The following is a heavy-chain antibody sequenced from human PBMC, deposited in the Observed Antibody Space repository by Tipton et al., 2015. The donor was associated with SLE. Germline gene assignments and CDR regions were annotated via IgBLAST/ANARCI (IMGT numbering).Heavy chain of an antibody. D-gene: IGHD2-15*01. Sequence: GSLRLSCAASGFTFSSYWMSWVRQAPGKGLEWVANIKQDGSEKYYVDSVKGRFTISRDNAKNSLYLQMNSLRAEDTAVYYCARGDSGGILDYFDLWGRGTLVTVSS. CDR1: GFTFSSYW. J-gene: IGHJ2*01. CDR3: ARGDSGGILDYFDL. CDR2: IKQDGSEK. V-gene: IGHV3-7*01.